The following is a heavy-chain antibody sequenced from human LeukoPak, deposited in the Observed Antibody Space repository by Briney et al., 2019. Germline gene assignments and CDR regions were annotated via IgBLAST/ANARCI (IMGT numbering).Heavy chain of an antibody. J-gene: IGHJ4*02. Sequence: SGGSLRLSCAASGFTFSTHWMTWVRQAPGKGLEWVANIKQDGSEKYYLDSVKGRFTISRDNAKNSLYLQMNSLRAEDTAVYYCARVGPYSSSSFGDYWGQGTLVTVSS. CDR3: ARVGPYSSSSFGDY. D-gene: IGHD6-6*01. CDR2: IKQDGSEK. CDR1: GFTFSTHW. V-gene: IGHV3-7*03.